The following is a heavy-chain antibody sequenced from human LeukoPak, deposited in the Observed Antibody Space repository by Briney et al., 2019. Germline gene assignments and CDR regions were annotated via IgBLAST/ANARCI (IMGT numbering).Heavy chain of an antibody. CDR3: VRDYRYYFDY. CDR1: GFTFSIYS. D-gene: IGHD1-14*01. Sequence: PGGSLRLPCAASGFTFSIYSMNWVRQAPGKGPEWVSYISGGSDSTYYADSVKGRFTISRDNGKNSLYLQMNSLRDEDTAVYYCVRDYRYYFDYWGQGTLVTVSS. V-gene: IGHV3-48*02. CDR2: ISGGSDST. J-gene: IGHJ4*02.